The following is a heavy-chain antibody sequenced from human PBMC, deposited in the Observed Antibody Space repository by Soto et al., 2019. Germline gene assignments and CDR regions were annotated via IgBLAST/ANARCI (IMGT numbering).Heavy chain of an antibody. CDR1: GGTFSSYA. V-gene: IGHV1-69*12. J-gene: IGHJ6*02. Sequence: QVQLVQSGAEVKKPGSSVKVSCKASGGTFSSYAISWVRQAPGQGLEWMGGIIPIFGTANYAQKFQGRVTITADESPGTAYMERSSLRSEDTAVYYCARQPGPATTIPYYYYGMDVWGQGTTVTVSS. CDR3: ARQPGPATTIPYYYYGMDV. D-gene: IGHD1-26*01. CDR2: IIPIFGTA.